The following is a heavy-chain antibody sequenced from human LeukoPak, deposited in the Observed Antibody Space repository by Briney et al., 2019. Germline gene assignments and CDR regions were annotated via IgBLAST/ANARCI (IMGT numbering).Heavy chain of an antibody. CDR1: GGSISSGDYY. CDR2: IYYSGST. Sequence: SETLSLTCTVSGGSISSGDYYWSWIRQPPGKGLEWIGYIYYSGSTYYNPSLKSRVTISVDTSKNQFSLKLSSVTAADTAVYYCARQGVATLNYFDYWGQGTLVTVSS. CDR3: ARQGVATLNYFDY. J-gene: IGHJ4*02. D-gene: IGHD5-12*01. V-gene: IGHV4-30-4*01.